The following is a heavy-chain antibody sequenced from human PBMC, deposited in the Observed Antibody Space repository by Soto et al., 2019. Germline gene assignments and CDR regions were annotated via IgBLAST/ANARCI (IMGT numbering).Heavy chain of an antibody. Sequence: ASVNVSCKASGYTFTSYGISWVRQAPGQGLEWMGWISAYNGNTNYAQKLQGRVTMTTDTPTSTAYMELRSLRSDDTAVYYCARDFLAYCGGDCYTYYYYGMDVWGQGTTVTVSS. D-gene: IGHD2-21*02. J-gene: IGHJ6*02. CDR2: ISAYNGNT. CDR1: GYTFTSYG. CDR3: ARDFLAYCGGDCYTYYYYGMDV. V-gene: IGHV1-18*01.